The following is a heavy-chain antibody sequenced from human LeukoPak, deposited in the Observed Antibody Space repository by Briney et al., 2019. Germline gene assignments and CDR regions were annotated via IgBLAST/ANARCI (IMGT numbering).Heavy chain of an antibody. CDR1: GFTFSSYA. D-gene: IGHD5-18*01. CDR2: VGGGGSPI. J-gene: IGHJ3*02. CDR3: ATGYSYGHEAFDI. V-gene: IGHV3-11*01. Sequence: PGGSLRLSCAASGFTFSSYAMSWIRQAPGKGLEWVSYVGGGGSPIYYADSVKGRFTISRDNAKNSLYLQMNSLRAEDTAVYYCATGYSYGHEAFDIWGQGTMVTVSS.